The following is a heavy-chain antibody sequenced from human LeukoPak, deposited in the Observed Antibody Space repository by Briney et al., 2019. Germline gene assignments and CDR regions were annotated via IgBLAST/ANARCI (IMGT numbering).Heavy chain of an antibody. J-gene: IGHJ4*02. CDR1: GFTFSGSA. V-gene: IGHV3-73*01. CDR3: TRRDCSGGSCYLDY. CDR2: IRSKANSYAT. D-gene: IGHD2-15*01. Sequence: GGSLRLSCAASGFTFSGSAMHWVRQASGKGLEWVGRIRSKANSYATAHAASVKGRFTISRDDSKNTAYLQMNSLKTEDTAVYYCTRRDCSGGSCYLDYWGQGTLVTVSS.